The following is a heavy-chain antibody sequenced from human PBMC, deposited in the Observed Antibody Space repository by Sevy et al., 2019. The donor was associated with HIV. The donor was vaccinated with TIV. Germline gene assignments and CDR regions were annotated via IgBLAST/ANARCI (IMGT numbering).Heavy chain of an antibody. CDR1: GFTFSSYE. J-gene: IGHJ5*02. CDR3: LRSGGAYDAGFDP. V-gene: IGHV3-48*03. CDR2: ISTSGKST. Sequence: GGSLRLSCVASGFTFSSYEMNWVRQAPGKGLEWVSKISTSGKSTFYADSVEGRVTISRDKTKNSVFLETNNLRVEDTAVYYCLRSGGAYDAGFDPWGQGTLVTVSS. D-gene: IGHD3-22*01.